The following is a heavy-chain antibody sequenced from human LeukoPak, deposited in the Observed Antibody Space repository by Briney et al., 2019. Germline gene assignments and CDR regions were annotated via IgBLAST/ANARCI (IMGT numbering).Heavy chain of an antibody. CDR2: IYHSGST. CDR3: ARDHRGVTMVRGSRKYYYYYMDV. V-gene: IGHV4-38-2*02. CDR1: GYSISSGYY. J-gene: IGHJ6*03. D-gene: IGHD3-10*01. Sequence: PSETLSLTCTVSGYSISSGYYWGWIRQPPGKGLEWIGSIYHSGSTYYNPYLKSRVTISVDTSKNQFSLKLSSVTAADTAVYYCARDHRGVTMVRGSRKYYYYYMDVWGRGTTVTVSS.